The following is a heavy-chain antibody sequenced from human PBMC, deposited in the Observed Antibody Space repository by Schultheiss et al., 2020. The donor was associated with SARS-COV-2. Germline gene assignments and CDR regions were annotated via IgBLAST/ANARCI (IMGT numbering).Heavy chain of an antibody. CDR2: ISYDGSNK. D-gene: IGHD6-6*01. CDR1: GFTVSSNY. V-gene: IGHV3-30*03. J-gene: IGHJ6*02. Sequence: GGSLRLSCAASGFTVSSNYMSWVRQAPGKGLEWVAVISYDGSNKYYADSVKGRFTISRDNSKNTLYLQMNSLKTEDTAVYYCTSLYSSSYYYYGMDVWGQGTTVTVSS. CDR3: TSLYSSSYYYYGMDV.